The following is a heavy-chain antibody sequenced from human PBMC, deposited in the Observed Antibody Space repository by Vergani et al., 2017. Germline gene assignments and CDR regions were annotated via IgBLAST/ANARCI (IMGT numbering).Heavy chain of an antibody. CDR1: GGSISSYY. D-gene: IGHD4-23*01. Sequence: QVQLQESGPGLVKPSETLSLTCTVSGGSISSYYWSWIWQPAGKGLEWVGRIYTSGSTNNNPTLKSRVTMSVETSKNQFSLKLSPVTAADTAVYYCARERHDYGGGSDAFDIWGQGTMVTVSS. J-gene: IGHJ3*02. CDR2: IYTSGST. CDR3: ARERHDYGGGSDAFDI. V-gene: IGHV4-4*07.